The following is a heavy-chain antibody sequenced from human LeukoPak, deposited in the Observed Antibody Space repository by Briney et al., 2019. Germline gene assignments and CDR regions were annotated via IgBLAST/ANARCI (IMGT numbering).Heavy chain of an antibody. V-gene: IGHV3-48*03. CDR1: GFTFTSYE. CDR2: ISSSGSTI. Sequence: PGGSLRLSCAASGFTFTSYEMNWVRQAPGKGLEWVSYISSSGSTIYYADSVKGRFTISRDNAKNSLYLQMNSLRAEDTAVYYCAELGITMIGGVWGKGTTVTISS. D-gene: IGHD3-10*02. CDR3: AELGITMIGGV. J-gene: IGHJ6*04.